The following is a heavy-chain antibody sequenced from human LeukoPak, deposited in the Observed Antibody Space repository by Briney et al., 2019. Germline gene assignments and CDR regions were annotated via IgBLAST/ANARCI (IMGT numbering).Heavy chain of an antibody. CDR3: ARENPFTAAAVWVN. V-gene: IGHV4-4*07. CDR1: GGSISSYY. Sequence: SETLSLTCTVSGGSISSYYWSWIRQPAGKGLEWIGRIYTSGSTNYNPSLKSRVTMSVDTSKNQFSLKLSSVTAADTAVYYCARENPFTAAAVWVNWGQGTLVTVSS. J-gene: IGHJ4*02. CDR2: IYTSGST. D-gene: IGHD6-13*01.